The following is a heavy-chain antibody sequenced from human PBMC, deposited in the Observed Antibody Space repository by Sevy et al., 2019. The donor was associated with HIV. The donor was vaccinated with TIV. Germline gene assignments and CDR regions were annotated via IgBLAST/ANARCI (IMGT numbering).Heavy chain of an antibody. J-gene: IGHJ5*01. D-gene: IGHD3-22*01. V-gene: IGHV1-69*10. Sequence: ASVNVSCKASGGTFGSYGISWVRQAPGQRLEWMGGIIPILGMTHYAQKFQDRVTITADRSMTTAYMELSSLRSEDSAIYYCARHLYDSGAYYDSWGQGTQVTVSS. CDR3: ARHLYDSGAYYDS. CDR1: GGTFGSYG. CDR2: IIPILGMT.